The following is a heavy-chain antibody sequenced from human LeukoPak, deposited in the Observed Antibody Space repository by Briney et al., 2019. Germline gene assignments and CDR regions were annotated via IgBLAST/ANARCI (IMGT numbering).Heavy chain of an antibody. D-gene: IGHD3-10*01. Sequence: PGGSLRLSCAASGFTFTNYWMSWVRQAPGKGLEWVAFIRYDGSNKYYADSVKGRFTISRDNSKNTLYLQMNSLRAEDTAVYYCAKVLWFGELSLSLDYWGQGTLVTVSS. V-gene: IGHV3-30*02. CDR1: GFTFTNYW. J-gene: IGHJ4*02. CDR2: IRYDGSNK. CDR3: AKVLWFGELSLSLDY.